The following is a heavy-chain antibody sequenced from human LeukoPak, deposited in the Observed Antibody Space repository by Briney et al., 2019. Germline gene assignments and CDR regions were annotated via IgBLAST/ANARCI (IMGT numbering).Heavy chain of an antibody. V-gene: IGHV4-59*01. Sequence: SETLSLTCTVSGGSISSYYWSWIRQPPGKGLEWIGYIYYSGSTNYNPSLKSRVTISVDTSKNQFSLKLSSVTAADTAVYYCAGATSLWPSRTFDYWGQGTLVTVSS. CDR2: IYYSGST. D-gene: IGHD3-16*01. CDR3: AGATSLWPSRTFDY. CDR1: GGSISSYY. J-gene: IGHJ4*02.